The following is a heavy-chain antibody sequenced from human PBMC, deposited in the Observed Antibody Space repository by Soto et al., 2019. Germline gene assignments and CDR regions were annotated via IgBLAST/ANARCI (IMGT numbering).Heavy chain of an antibody. V-gene: IGHV3-48*02. CDR3: ARQLRYFDWLLYTSGMDV. CDR1: GFTFSSYS. CDR2: ISSTSSTI. J-gene: IGHJ6*02. D-gene: IGHD3-9*01. Sequence: EVQLVESGGGLVQPGGSLRLSCAASGFTFSSYSMNWVRQAPGKGLEWVSYISSTSSTIYYADSVKGRFTISRDNAKNSLYLQMNSLRDEDTAVYYCARQLRYFDWLLYTSGMDVWGQGTTVTVCS.